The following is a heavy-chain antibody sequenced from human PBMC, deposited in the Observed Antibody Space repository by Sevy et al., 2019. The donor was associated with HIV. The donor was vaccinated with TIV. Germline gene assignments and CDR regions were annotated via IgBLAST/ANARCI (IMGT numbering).Heavy chain of an antibody. Sequence: GGSLRLSCAASGFTFSTYGMHWVRQAPGKGLEWVAVMWFDGRKNNYADSVRARFTSSRDIAKNTLHLQMNSLRAEDTAVYYCARDLEFYDYGDYGPAFMPDYWGQGTLVTVSS. V-gene: IGHV3-33*01. J-gene: IGHJ4*02. D-gene: IGHD4-17*01. CDR3: ARDLEFYDYGDYGPAFMPDY. CDR1: GFTFSTYG. CDR2: MWFDGRKN.